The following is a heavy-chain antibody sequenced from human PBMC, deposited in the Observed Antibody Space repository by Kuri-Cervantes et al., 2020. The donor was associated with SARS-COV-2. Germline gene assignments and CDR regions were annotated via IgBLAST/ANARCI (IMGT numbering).Heavy chain of an antibody. J-gene: IGHJ4*02. CDR1: GGSISSYY. CDR3: ARDSGGSYLDY. Sequence: GSLRLSCTVSGGSISSYYWSWIRQPPGKGLEWIGYIYYSGSTNYNPSLKSRVTISVDTSKNQFSLKLSSVTAADTAVYYCARDSGGSYLDYWGQGTLVTVSS. V-gene: IGHV4-59*01. D-gene: IGHD1-26*01. CDR2: IYYSGST.